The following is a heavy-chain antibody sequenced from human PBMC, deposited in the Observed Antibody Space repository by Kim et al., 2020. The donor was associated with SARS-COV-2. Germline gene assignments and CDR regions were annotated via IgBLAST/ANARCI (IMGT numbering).Heavy chain of an antibody. Sequence: SETLSLTCTVSGGSISSYYWSWIRQPPGKGLEWIGYIYYSGSTNYNPSLKSRVTISVDTSKNQFSLKLSSVTAADTAVYYCARDPRWVTGTTYGYFDYWGQGTLVTVSS. CDR3: ARDPRWVTGTTYGYFDY. D-gene: IGHD1-20*01. V-gene: IGHV4-59*13. CDR2: IYYSGST. J-gene: IGHJ4*02. CDR1: GGSISSYY.